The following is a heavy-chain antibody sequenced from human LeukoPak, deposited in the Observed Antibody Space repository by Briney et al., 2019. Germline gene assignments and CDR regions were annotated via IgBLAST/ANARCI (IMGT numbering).Heavy chain of an antibody. CDR3: ARLRLDYSGGSCYARNPLDY. CDR2: IYPGDSDT. V-gene: IGHV5-51*01. J-gene: IGHJ4*02. CDR1: GHSFTSYW. D-gene: IGHD2-15*01. Sequence: GESLKISCKGSGHSFTSYWIGWVRQMSGKGLEWMGIIYPGDSDTRYSPSFQGQVTISADKSISTAYLQWSSLKASDTALYYCARLRLDYSGGSCYARNPLDYWGQGTLVTVSS.